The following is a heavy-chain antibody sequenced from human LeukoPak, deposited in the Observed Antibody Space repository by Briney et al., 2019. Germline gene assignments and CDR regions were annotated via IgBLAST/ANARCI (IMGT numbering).Heavy chain of an antibody. Sequence: GGSLRLSCAASGFTFNSYGMHWVRQAPGKGLEWVAFIRFDASNKYYVDSVKGRFTISRDNSKNTLYLQMNSLRVEDAAVHYCAKDYGLTGTGGAWLDPWGQGTLVTVSS. J-gene: IGHJ5*02. V-gene: IGHV3-30*02. CDR2: IRFDASNK. CDR1: GFTFNSYG. CDR3: AKDYGLTGTGGAWLDP. D-gene: IGHD1-20*01.